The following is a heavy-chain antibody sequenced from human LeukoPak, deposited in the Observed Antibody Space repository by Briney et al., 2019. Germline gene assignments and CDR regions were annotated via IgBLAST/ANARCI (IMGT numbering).Heavy chain of an antibody. V-gene: IGHV4-39*01. Sequence: SETLSLTCTVSDGSISSSSYYWGWIRQPPGKGLEWIGSIYYSGSTYYNPSLKSRVTISVDTSKNQFSLKLSSVTAADTAVYYCARLGYSSGYWGQGTLVTVSS. J-gene: IGHJ4*02. D-gene: IGHD6-25*01. CDR1: DGSISSSSYY. CDR2: IYYSGST. CDR3: ARLGYSSGY.